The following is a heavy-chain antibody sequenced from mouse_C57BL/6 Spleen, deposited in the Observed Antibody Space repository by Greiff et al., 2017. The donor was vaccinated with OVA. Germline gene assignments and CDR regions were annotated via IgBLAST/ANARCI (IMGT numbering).Heavy chain of an antibody. J-gene: IGHJ1*03. V-gene: IGHV1-82*01. D-gene: IGHD4-1*01. Sequence: VKVVESGPELVKPGASVKISCKASGYAFSSSWMNWVKQRPGKGLEWIGRIYPGAGDTNYNGKFKGKATLTADKSSSTAYMHLSSLTSEDAAVYFCTREDWDGMYFDVWGTGTTVTVSS. CDR2: IYPGAGDT. CDR1: GYAFSSSW. CDR3: TREDWDGMYFDV.